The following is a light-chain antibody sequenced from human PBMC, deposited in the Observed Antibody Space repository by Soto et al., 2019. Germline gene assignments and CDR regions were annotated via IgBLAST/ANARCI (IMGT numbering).Light chain of an antibody. V-gene: IGKV3D-20*01. CDR2: DAS. Sequence: ERVLTQSPGTLALSPGVTATLSCRASQSVSSDYLACYQQKPGLAPRLLMFDASSRANGIPDRFRGSGSGTGFTHTISSLEPEDFAVYYCQQYGSSSWTFGQGTKVDIK. J-gene: IGKJ1*01. CDR3: QQYGSSSWT. CDR1: QSVSSDY.